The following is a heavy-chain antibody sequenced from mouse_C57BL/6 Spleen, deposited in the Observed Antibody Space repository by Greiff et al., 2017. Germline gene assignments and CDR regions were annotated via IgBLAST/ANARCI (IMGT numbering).Heavy chain of an antibody. CDR3: ARGGLRREGFAY. V-gene: IGHV1-55*01. Sequence: QVQLQQPGAELVKPGASVKMSCKASGYTFTSYWITWVKQRPGQGLEWIGDIYPGSGSTNYNEKFKSKATLTVDTSSSTAYMQLSSLTSEDSAVSYCARGGLRREGFAYWGQGTLVTVSA. D-gene: IGHD2-4*01. CDR2: IYPGSGST. J-gene: IGHJ3*01. CDR1: GYTFTSYW.